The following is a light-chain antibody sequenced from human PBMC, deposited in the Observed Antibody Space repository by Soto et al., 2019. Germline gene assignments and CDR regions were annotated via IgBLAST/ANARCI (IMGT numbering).Light chain of an antibody. CDR2: TNN. CDR3: AAWDGSLNVYV. V-gene: IGLV1-44*01. J-gene: IGLJ1*01. CDR1: SSSIGSNS. Sequence: QSVLTQPPSASGTPGQRVTISCSGSSSSIGSNSVNWYQQLPRTAPKVLIYTNNQRPSGVPDRFSGSKSGTSASLAISGLQSEDEADYYCAAWDGSLNVYVFWTGTKLTVL.